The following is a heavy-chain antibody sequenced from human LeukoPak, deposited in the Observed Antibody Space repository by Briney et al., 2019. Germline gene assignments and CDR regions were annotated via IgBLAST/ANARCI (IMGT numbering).Heavy chain of an antibody. D-gene: IGHD3-3*01. Sequence: GRSLRLSCAASGFTFSSYAMSWVRQAPGKGLEWVSAISGSGGSTYYADSVKGRFTISRDNSKNTLHLQMNSLRAEATALYYCAKTAYDFWSGLNWFDPWGLGTLVTVSS. J-gene: IGHJ5*02. CDR2: ISGSGGST. V-gene: IGHV3-23*01. CDR3: AKTAYDFWSGLNWFDP. CDR1: GFTFSSYA.